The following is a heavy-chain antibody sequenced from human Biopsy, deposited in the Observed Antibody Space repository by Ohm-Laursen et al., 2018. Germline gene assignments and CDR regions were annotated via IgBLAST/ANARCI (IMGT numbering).Heavy chain of an antibody. CDR3: ARISITRLLDY. D-gene: IGHD3-3*01. CDR1: GYSLIELS. V-gene: IGHV1-24*01. J-gene: IGHJ4*02. Sequence: GASVKVSCKVSGYSLIELSMYWVRQAPGKGLEWMGSFDLDDGETINVQRFQGRVTMTADTSTDTAYMEMSGLRSDDTAVYYCARISITRLLDYWGQGTLVTVSS. CDR2: FDLDDGET.